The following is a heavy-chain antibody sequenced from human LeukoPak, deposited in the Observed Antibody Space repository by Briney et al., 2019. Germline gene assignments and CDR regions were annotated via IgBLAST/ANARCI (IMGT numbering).Heavy chain of an antibody. CDR2: IYPGDSDT. CDR1: GYRFSNFW. V-gene: IGHV5-51*01. D-gene: IGHD4-23*01. CDR3: ARRDDGGDFDY. Sequence: GESLKISCKGSGYRFSNFWIAWVRQMPGKGLEWMAMIYPGDSDTRYSPSFQAQVTISADKSISTVYLQWSSLKASDTAMYYCARRDDGGDFDYWGQGNLVTVSS. J-gene: IGHJ4*02.